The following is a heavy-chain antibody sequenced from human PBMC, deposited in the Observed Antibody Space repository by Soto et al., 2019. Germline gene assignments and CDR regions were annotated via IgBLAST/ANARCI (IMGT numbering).Heavy chain of an antibody. D-gene: IGHD3-22*01. Sequence: GSLRLSCAASGFTFSGYAMSWVRQAPGKGLEWVSAISGSGGSTYYADSVKGRFTISRDNSKNTLYLQMNSLRAEDTAVYYCAKGLDSSGYYAYFDYWGQGTLVTVSS. J-gene: IGHJ4*02. CDR1: GFTFSGYA. CDR2: ISGSGGST. CDR3: AKGLDSSGYYAYFDY. V-gene: IGHV3-23*01.